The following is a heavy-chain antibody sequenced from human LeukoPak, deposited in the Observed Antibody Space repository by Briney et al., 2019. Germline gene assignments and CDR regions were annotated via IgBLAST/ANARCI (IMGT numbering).Heavy chain of an antibody. V-gene: IGHV4-59*01. D-gene: IGHD3-9*01. CDR3: ARSIFGDPWFDP. CDR1: GGSISSFY. J-gene: IGHJ5*02. Sequence: SETLSLTCTVSGGSISSFYWSWLRQPPGKGLEWIGYIFRSGNTNYNPSLKSRVTISVDSSKDQFSLKLGSVTAADTAVYYCARSIFGDPWFDPWGQGTLVTVSP. CDR2: IFRSGNT.